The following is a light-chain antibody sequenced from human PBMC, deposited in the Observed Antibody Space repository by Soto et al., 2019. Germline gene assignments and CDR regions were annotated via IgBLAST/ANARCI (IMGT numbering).Light chain of an antibody. V-gene: IGKV3-20*01. Sequence: PGERATLSCRASQSVNLNYLAWYQQQPGQAPRLLIYGASSRATGIPDRFSGSGSGTEFTLTVSRLEPEDFAVYYCQQYGRSPFTFGPGTKVDIK. CDR2: GAS. CDR1: QSVNLNY. J-gene: IGKJ3*01. CDR3: QQYGRSPFT.